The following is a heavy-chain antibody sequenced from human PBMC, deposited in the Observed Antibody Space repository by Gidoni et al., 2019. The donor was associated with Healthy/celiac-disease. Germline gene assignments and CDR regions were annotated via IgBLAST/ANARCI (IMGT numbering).Heavy chain of an antibody. J-gene: IGHJ6*02. CDR2: ISSSGSTI. CDR3: AGVPTIFLDYYYGMDV. V-gene: IGHV3-48*03. D-gene: IGHD3-3*01. CDR1: GFTFSSYE. Sequence: EVLLVESGGGLVQPGGSLRLSCAASGFTFSSYEMNWVRQAPGKGLEWVSYISSSGSTIYYADSAKGRFTISRDNAKNSLYLQMNSLRAEDTAVYYCAGVPTIFLDYYYGMDVWGQGTTVTVSS.